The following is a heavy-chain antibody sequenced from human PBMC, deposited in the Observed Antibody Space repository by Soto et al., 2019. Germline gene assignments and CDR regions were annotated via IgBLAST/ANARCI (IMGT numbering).Heavy chain of an antibody. V-gene: IGHV4-39*01. D-gene: IGHD1-26*01. Sequence: SETLSLTCTVSGGSISSSSYYWGWIRQPPGKGLEWIGSIYYSGSTYYNPSLKSRVTISVDTSKNQFSLKLSSVTAADTAVYYCARHKSSELVGATHRGYNWFDPWGQGTLVTVSS. CDR1: GGSISSSSYY. CDR3: ARHKSSELVGATHRGYNWFDP. CDR2: IYYSGST. J-gene: IGHJ5*02.